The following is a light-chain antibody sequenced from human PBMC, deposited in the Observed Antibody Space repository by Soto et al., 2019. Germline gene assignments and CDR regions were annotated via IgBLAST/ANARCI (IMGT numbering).Light chain of an antibody. CDR1: QSISSY. V-gene: IGKV1-39*01. J-gene: IGKJ1*01. Sequence: DIQMTQSPSSLSASVGDRVTITCRASQSISSYLNWYQQKPGKAPKLLIYAASSFQSGVPSRFSGSGSWTDFKLTISSLQPEDFATYYCQQSYSTPWTFGQGTKVEIK. CDR3: QQSYSTPWT. CDR2: AAS.